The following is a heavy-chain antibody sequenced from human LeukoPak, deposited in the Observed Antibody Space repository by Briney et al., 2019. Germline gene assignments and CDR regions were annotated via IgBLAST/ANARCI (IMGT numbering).Heavy chain of an antibody. D-gene: IGHD4-17*01. CDR1: GGSIGSYY. CDR2: IYSSGST. Sequence: SETLSLTCTVSGGSIGSYYWSWIRQPAGKGLEWIGRIYSSGSTNYNPSLKSRVTISVDKSRNQFSLKLGSVTAADTAVYYCASDYGDWGQGTLVTVSS. J-gene: IGHJ4*02. V-gene: IGHV4-4*07. CDR3: ASDYGD.